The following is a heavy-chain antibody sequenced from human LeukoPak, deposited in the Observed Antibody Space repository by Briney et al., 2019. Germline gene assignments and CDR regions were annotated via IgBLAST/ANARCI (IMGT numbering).Heavy chain of an antibody. D-gene: IGHD3-3*01. CDR3: TRLPRDDFWSGYYRAPNWFDP. CDR2: IRSKANSYAT. CDR1: GFTFSGSA. V-gene: IGHV3-73*01. Sequence: GGSLRLSCAASGFTFSGSAMHRVRQASGKGLEWVGRIRSKANSYATAYAASVKGRFTISRDDSKNTAYLQMNSLKTEDTAVYYCTRLPRDDFWSGYYRAPNWFDPWGQGTLVTVSS. J-gene: IGHJ5*02.